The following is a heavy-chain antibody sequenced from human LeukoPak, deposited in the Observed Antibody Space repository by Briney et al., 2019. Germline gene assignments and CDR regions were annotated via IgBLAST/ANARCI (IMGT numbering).Heavy chain of an antibody. D-gene: IGHD3-22*01. J-gene: IGHJ4*02. CDR2: ISNNGGYT. V-gene: IGHV3-23*01. CDR3: AKSSYYDASGYYREYYFDS. CDR1: EFTYG. Sequence: PGGSLRLSCAASEFTYGMNWVRQAPGKGLEWVSAISNNGGYTYYADSVQGRFTISRDNSKSTPCLQMNSLRAEDTAVYYCAKSSYYDASGYYREYYFDSWGQGTLVTVSS.